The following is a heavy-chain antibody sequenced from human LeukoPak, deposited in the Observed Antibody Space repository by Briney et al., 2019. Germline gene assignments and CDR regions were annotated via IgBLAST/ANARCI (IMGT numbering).Heavy chain of an antibody. CDR1: GYTFTGYY. Sequence: ASVKVSCKASGYTFTGYYMHWVRQAPGQGLEWMGWINPNSGGTNYAQKFQGRVTMTRDTFISTAYMELSRLRSDDTAVYYCARIRDGYNDAYDIWGQGTMVTVSS. CDR3: ARIRDGYNDAYDI. D-gene: IGHD5-24*01. V-gene: IGHV1-2*02. J-gene: IGHJ3*02. CDR2: INPNSGGT.